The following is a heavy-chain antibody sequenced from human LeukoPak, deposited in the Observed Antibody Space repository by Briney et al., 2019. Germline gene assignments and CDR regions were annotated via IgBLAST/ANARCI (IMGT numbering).Heavy chain of an antibody. CDR1: GGSFSGYY. Sequence: PSETLSLTCAVYGGSFSGYYWTWIRQPPGKGLDWIAEINHSGSTSYNPSLKSRVTMSVDTSENQFSLKLSSVTAADTAVYYCARYRGGGYNYLDYWGQGTLVTVSS. D-gene: IGHD5-24*01. V-gene: IGHV4-34*01. J-gene: IGHJ4*02. CDR2: INHSGST. CDR3: ARYRGGGYNYLDY.